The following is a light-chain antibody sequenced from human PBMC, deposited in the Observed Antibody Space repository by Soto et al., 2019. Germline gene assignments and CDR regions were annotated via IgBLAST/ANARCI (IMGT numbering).Light chain of an antibody. CDR1: GSSIGSNA. J-gene: IGLJ1*01. Sequence: QSALTQPPSASGTPGQRVTISCSGSGSSIGSNAVNWYQQLPGTAPKLLIYTNNQRPSGVPDRFSGSKSGTSGSLAISGLQSEDEADYYCAAWDDSLSGYVFGTGTKVTVL. CDR3: AAWDDSLSGYV. CDR2: TNN. V-gene: IGLV1-44*01.